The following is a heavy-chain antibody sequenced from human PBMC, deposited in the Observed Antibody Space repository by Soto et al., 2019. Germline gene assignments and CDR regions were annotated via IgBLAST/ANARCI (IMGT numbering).Heavy chain of an antibody. J-gene: IGHJ5*02. Sequence: SETLSLTCTASGGSISSSSYYWGWIRQPPGKGLEWIGSIYYSGSTYYNPSLKSRVTISVDTSKNQFSLKLSSVTAADTAVYYCARRKKFILFDPWGQGTLVTVSS. V-gene: IGHV4-39*01. CDR3: ARRKKFILFDP. CDR1: GGSISSSSYY. CDR2: IYYSGST.